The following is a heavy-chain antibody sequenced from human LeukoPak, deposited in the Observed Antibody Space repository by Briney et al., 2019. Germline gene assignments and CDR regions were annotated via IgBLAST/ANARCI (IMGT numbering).Heavy chain of an antibody. V-gene: IGHV4-59*08. Sequence: PSETLSITRAVYGGSFSGYYWSWIRQPPGNGLEWIGYIYYSGSTNYNPSLKSRVTISVDTSKNQFSLKLSSVTAADTAVYYCARHFSYRYGYGAFDYWGQGTLVTVSS. CDR3: ARHFSYRYGYGAFDY. D-gene: IGHD5-18*01. CDR1: GGSFSGYY. J-gene: IGHJ4*02. CDR2: IYYSGST.